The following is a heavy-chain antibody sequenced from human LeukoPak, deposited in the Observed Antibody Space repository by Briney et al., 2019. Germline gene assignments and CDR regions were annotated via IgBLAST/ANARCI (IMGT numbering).Heavy chain of an antibody. CDR3: ARVLIRMKYGDYALGY. CDR1: GYTFTGYY. Sequence: ASVKVSCKASGYTFTGYYMHWVRQAPGQGLEWMGWINPNSGGTNYAQKFQGRVTMTRDTSISTAYMELSRLRSDDTAVYYCARVLIRMKYGDYALGYWGQGTLVTVSS. J-gene: IGHJ4*02. V-gene: IGHV1-2*02. CDR2: INPNSGGT. D-gene: IGHD4-17*01.